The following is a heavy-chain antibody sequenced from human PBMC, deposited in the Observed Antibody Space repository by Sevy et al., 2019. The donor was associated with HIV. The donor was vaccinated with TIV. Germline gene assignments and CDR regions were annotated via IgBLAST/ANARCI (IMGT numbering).Heavy chain of an antibody. V-gene: IGHV3-11*01. Sequence: GGSLRLSCAASGFTFSDYYMSWIRQAPGKGLEWVSYISGSDTTIYYADSVKGRFSISRDNAKNSLYLQIHSLRAEDTAVYYCARDHVKDGDLGDYYYYAMDVWGQGTTVTVSS. CDR3: ARDHVKDGDLGDYYYYAMDV. CDR1: GFTFSDYY. CDR2: ISGSDTTI. J-gene: IGHJ6*02. D-gene: IGHD4-17*01.